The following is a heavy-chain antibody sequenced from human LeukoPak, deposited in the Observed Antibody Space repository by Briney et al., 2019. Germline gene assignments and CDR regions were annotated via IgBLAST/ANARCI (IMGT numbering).Heavy chain of an antibody. CDR3: ARDARFSYCGGDCLDY. Sequence: PGGSLRLSCAASGFTVSSNYMSWVRQAPGKGLEWVSVIYSGGSTYYADSVKGRFTISRDNSKNTLYLQMNSLRAEDTAVYYRARDARFSYCGGDCLDYWGQGTLVTVSS. CDR1: GFTVSSNY. D-gene: IGHD2-21*02. J-gene: IGHJ4*02. V-gene: IGHV3-66*01. CDR2: IYSGGST.